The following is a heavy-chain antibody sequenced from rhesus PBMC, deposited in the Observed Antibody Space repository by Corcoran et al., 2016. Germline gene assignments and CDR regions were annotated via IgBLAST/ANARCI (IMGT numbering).Heavy chain of an antibody. V-gene: IGHV4-76*01. D-gene: IGHD6-31*01. CDR2: IYGSRGST. Sequence: QVQLQESGPGVVKPSETLSLTCAVSGYSISSGYDWSWIRQPPGKGLEWIGYIYGSRGSTNYTPSLKNRVTISKDTSKNQFSLKLSSVTAADTAVYYCARGPLSSGWYNFDYWGQGVLVTVSS. J-gene: IGHJ4*01. CDR1: GYSISSGYD. CDR3: ARGPLSSGWYNFDY.